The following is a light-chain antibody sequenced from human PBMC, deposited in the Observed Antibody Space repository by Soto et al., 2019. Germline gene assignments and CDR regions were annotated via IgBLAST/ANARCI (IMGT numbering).Light chain of an antibody. CDR1: ISDVGGYNY. CDR3: SSYTSSSTSYV. V-gene: IGLV2-14*01. Sequence: QSALTQPYSVSGSPGPSITISCTGTISDVGGYNYVSWYQQHPGKAPKLMIYEVSNRPSGVSNRFSGSKSGNTASLTISGLQAEDEADYYCSSYTSSSTSYVFGTGTKVTVL. CDR2: EVS. J-gene: IGLJ1*01.